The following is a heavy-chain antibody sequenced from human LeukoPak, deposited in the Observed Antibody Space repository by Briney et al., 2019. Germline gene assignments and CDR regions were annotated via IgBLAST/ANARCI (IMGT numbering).Heavy chain of an antibody. J-gene: IGHJ5*02. V-gene: IGHV4-30-2*01. CDR1: GGSISSGGYS. D-gene: IGHD1-26*01. CDR3: ARHSWGKWELLDNWFDP. CDR2: IYHSGST. Sequence: KTSETLSLTCAVSGGSISSGGYSWSWIRQPPGKGLEWIGYIYHSGSTYYNPSLKSRVTISVDRSKTQFSLKLTSVTAADTAVYYCARHSWGKWELLDNWFDPWGQGALVTVSS.